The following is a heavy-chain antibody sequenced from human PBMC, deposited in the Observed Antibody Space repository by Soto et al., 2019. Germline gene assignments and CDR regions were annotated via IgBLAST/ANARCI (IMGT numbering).Heavy chain of an antibody. Sequence: PSKPPSLTCTVSSCSISSYYWSWVRQPPGEGLQWIGYIHDSGSTKYNPSLKSRVTMSVHTSKNKFSLSLKSVTAADTAFYYCVGSGTVVSVSTEDYCFSPRGEGPLFSVS. D-gene: IGHD3-10*01. J-gene: IGHJ5*02. V-gene: IGHV4-59*03. CDR2: IHDSGST. CDR3: VGSGTVVSVSTEDYCFSP. CDR1: SCSISSYY.